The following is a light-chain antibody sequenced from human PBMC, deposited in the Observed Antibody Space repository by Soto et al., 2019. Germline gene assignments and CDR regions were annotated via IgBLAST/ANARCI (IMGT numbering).Light chain of an antibody. V-gene: IGKV1-39*01. Sequence: DIQLTQSPSSLSASVGDTVTITCRASQTVSRYLNWYQQKSGTAPKLLIYAAPTLHTGVPSRFSGSGSGTDFTLTISCLQSEDFATYYCQQYYSYPITFGQGTRLEIK. CDR3: QQYYSYPIT. CDR1: QTVSRY. J-gene: IGKJ5*01. CDR2: AAP.